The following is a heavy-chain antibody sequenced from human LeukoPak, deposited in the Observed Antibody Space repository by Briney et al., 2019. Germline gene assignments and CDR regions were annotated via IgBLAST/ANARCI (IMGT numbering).Heavy chain of an antibody. V-gene: IGHV3-53*05. J-gene: IGHJ4*01. CDR1: GFTVSSYY. CDR3: ARGAGWNFYEY. CDR2: FYVGGPT. Sequence: PGGSLRLSCAASGFTVSSYYMNRVRQAPGKGLEWVSVFYVGGPTYYADSVQGRFTISRDNSKNTVDLQMSSLRPEDTAVYYCARGAGWNFYEYWGHGTLVTVSS. D-gene: IGHD6-19*01.